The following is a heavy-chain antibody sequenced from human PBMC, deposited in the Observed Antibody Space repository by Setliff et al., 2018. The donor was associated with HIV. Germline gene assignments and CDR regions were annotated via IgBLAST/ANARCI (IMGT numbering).Heavy chain of an antibody. J-gene: IGHJ4*02. D-gene: IGHD5-18*01. CDR3: ARGQVVGYTYSGIEL. CDR2: SIPMYGTS. Sequence: GASVKVSCKASGGTFSSYAISWVRQAPGQGLEWMGGSIPMYGTSNYAQKFQGRVTITTDESTSTAYMELSSLRSDDTAVYYCARGQVVGYTYSGIELWGQGTLVTVSS. V-gene: IGHV1-69*05. CDR1: GGTFSSYA.